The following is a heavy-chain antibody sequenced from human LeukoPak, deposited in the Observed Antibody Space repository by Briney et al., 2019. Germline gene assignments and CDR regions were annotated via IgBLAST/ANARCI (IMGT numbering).Heavy chain of an antibody. CDR2: ISSSGNTI. J-gene: IGHJ3*01. Sequence: PGGSLRLSCAASRFALSTYEMNWVRQAPGKGLEWVSFISSSGNTIYYADSVKGRFTISRDNAKNSVFLQMNSLRAEDTAVYYCARDGVRGTQEAFALWGQGTMVTVSS. D-gene: IGHD3-10*01. CDR3: ARDGVRGTQEAFAL. V-gene: IGHV3-48*03. CDR1: RFALSTYE.